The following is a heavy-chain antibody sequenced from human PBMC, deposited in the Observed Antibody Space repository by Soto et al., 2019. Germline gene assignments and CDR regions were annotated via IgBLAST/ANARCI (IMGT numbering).Heavy chain of an antibody. D-gene: IGHD3-16*01. CDR1: GFPVSTYS. V-gene: IGHV3-30-3*01. Sequence: QVQVVESGGGVVQPGRSLRLSCAASGFPVSTYSMYWIRQAPGKGLEWVALISYDGTKKDYAHSVKGRFTISRDNSKNNLYLQMNSLRTDDTAVYYCVRCWGSGDGSDLGYNLFNPWGQGTLVTVSS. J-gene: IGHJ5*02. CDR3: VRCWGSGDGSDLGYNLFNP. CDR2: ISYDGTKK.